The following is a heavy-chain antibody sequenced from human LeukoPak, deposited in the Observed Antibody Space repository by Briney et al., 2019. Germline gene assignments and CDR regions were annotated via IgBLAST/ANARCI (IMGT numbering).Heavy chain of an antibody. V-gene: IGHV3-33*01. CDR3: AMSGSYRRSIRGPPPLDY. J-gene: IGHJ4*02. CDR1: GFTFSSHG. CDR2: IWYDGSNK. Sequence: GRSMRPSSEASGFTFSSHGMHWVRPAPGKGLEWVAVIWYDGSNKYYADSVKGRFTISRDNSKNTLYLQMNSLRAEDTAVYYCAMSGSYRRSIRGPPPLDYWGQGTLVTVSS. D-gene: IGHD1-26*01.